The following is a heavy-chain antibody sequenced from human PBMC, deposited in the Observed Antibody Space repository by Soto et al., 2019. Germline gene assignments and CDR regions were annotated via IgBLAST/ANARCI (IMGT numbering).Heavy chain of an antibody. D-gene: IGHD7-27*01. CDR1: GGSFSGYY. CDR2: INHSGST. J-gene: IGHJ5*02. V-gene: IGHV4-34*01. Sequence: SETLSLTCAVYGGSFSGYYWSWIRQPPGKGLEWIGEINHSGSTNYNPSLKSRVTISVDTSKNQFSLKLSSVTAADTALYYCASFKLGIYNWFDPWGQGTLVTVSS. CDR3: ASFKLGIYNWFDP.